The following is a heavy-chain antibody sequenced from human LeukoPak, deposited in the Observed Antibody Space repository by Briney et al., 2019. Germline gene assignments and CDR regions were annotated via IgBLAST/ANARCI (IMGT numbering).Heavy chain of an antibody. CDR3: ARWGSSSDAPGGYYYYYMDV. V-gene: IGHV3-33*01. CDR2: IWYDGSNK. Sequence: GRSLRLSCAASGFTFSSYGMHWVRQAPGKGLEWVAVIWYDGSNKYYADSVKGRFTISRDNSKNTLYLQMNSLRAEDTAVYYCARWGSSSDAPGGYYYYYMDVWGKGTTVTVSS. D-gene: IGHD6-6*01. CDR1: GFTFSSYG. J-gene: IGHJ6*03.